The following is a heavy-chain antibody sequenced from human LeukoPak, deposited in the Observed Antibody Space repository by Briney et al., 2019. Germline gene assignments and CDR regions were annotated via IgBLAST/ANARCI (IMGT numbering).Heavy chain of an antibody. D-gene: IGHD5-12*01. CDR1: GFTFGTCA. Sequence: GGSQRLSCATSGFTFGTCAMSWVRQGPGKGLEWVARISNAAGTTNYADSVRGRFTISRDNSHNTLYLQMSSLRVEDTAEYYCAKDGLRGYDFDSWGQGTLVIVSS. J-gene: IGHJ5*01. CDR2: ISNAAGTT. CDR3: AKDGLRGYDFDS. V-gene: IGHV3-23*01.